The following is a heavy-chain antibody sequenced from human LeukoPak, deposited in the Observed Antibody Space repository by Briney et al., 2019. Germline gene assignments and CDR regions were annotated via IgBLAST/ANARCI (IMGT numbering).Heavy chain of an antibody. D-gene: IGHD6-19*01. Sequence: PGGSLRLSCAASGFTFSSYSMNWVRQAPGKGLEWVSSISSSSSYIYYADSVKGRFTTSRDNAKNSLYMQMNSLEAEDTAVYYCARDKIRYSSGHDAFDIWGQGTMVTVSS. CDR2: ISSSSSYI. CDR1: GFTFSSYS. V-gene: IGHV3-21*01. J-gene: IGHJ3*02. CDR3: ARDKIRYSSGHDAFDI.